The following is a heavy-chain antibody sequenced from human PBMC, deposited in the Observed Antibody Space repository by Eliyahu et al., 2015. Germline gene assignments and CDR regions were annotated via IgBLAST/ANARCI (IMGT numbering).Heavy chain of an antibody. J-gene: IGHJ4*02. CDR3: ARDRMAAAGTGTYDY. V-gene: IGHV1-18*04. CDR1: GYXFTSYG. CDR2: ISAYNGNT. D-gene: IGHD6-13*01. Sequence: QVQLVQSGXXVKXPGASXTXSCKASGYXFTSYGISXVRQAPGQGLEWMGWISAYNGNTNYAQKLQGRVTMTTDTSTSTAYMELRSLRSDDTAVYYCARDRMAAAGTGTYDYWGQGTLVTVSS.